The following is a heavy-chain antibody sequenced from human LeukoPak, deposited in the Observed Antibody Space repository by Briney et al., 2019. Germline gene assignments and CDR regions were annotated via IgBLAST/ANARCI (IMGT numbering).Heavy chain of an antibody. V-gene: IGHV3-23*01. CDR3: AKSGGSGTLTRPYYFDY. D-gene: IGHD3-10*01. Sequence: PGGSLRLSCAASGFTFSNYAMSWVRQAPGKGLEWVSAISGSGGSTYFADSVKGRFTISRDNSKNTLYLQMNSLRAEDTAIYYCAKSGGSGTLTRPYYFDYWGQGTLVTVSS. CDR2: ISGSGGST. J-gene: IGHJ4*02. CDR1: GFTFSNYA.